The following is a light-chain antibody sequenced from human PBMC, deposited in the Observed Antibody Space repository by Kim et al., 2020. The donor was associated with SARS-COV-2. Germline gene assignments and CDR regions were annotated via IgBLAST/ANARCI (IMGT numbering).Light chain of an antibody. CDR2: DVT. V-gene: IGLV2-14*01. J-gene: IGLJ1*01. Sequence: QSALTQPASVSGSPGQSITISCTGSSSDVGSYNYVSWYQQHPGKAPKLMIYDVTERPSGVSNRFSGSKSANTASLTISGLQAEDEADYYCSSYTGSSTYVFGTGTKVT. CDR3: SSYTGSSTYV. CDR1: SSDVGSYNY.